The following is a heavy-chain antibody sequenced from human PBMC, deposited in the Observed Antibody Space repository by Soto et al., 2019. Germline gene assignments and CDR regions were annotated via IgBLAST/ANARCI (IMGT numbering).Heavy chain of an antibody. J-gene: IGHJ6*02. CDR3: ARASMDV. Sequence: SETLSLTCAVYGGSFSGYYWSWIRQPPGKGLEWIGEINHSGSTNYNPSLKSRVTISVDTSKNQFSLKLSSVTAADTAVYYCARASMDVWGHGTMVTVSS. CDR2: INHSGST. CDR1: GGSFSGYY. V-gene: IGHV4-34*01.